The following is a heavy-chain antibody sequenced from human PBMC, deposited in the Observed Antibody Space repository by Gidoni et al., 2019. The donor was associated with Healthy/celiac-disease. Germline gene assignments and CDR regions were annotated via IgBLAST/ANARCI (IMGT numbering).Heavy chain of an antibody. J-gene: IGHJ4*02. Sequence: EVQLLESGGGLVQPGGSLRLSCAASGVPFSSCAMSWVRQAPGKGLGWVSAISGSGGSTYYADSVKGRFTISRDNSKNTLYLQMNSLRAEDTAVYYCAKTRGYDFWSGYPRAFDYWVQGTLVTVSS. D-gene: IGHD3-3*01. V-gene: IGHV3-23*01. CDR1: GVPFSSCA. CDR2: ISGSGGST. CDR3: AKTRGYDFWSGYPRAFDY.